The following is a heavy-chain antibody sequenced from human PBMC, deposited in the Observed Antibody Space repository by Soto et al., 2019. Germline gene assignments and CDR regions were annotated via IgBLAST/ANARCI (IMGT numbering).Heavy chain of an antibody. J-gene: IGHJ4*02. D-gene: IGHD4-17*01. CDR2: INPIGGST. Sequence: GGSVKVSCKASGYTFTIYYMHWVRQAPGQGLEWMGFINPIGGSTSYAQKFQGRVTMTRDTSTSTVYMELSSLSSEDTAVYYCARNVDSGFDYWGQGTLVTVSS. CDR3: ARNVDSGFDY. V-gene: IGHV1-46*01. CDR1: GYTFTIYY.